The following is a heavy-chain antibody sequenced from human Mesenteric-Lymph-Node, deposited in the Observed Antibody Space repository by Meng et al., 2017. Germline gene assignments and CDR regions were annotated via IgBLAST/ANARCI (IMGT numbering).Heavy chain of an antibody. CDR1: GGSFSGYY. J-gene: IGHJ3*02. D-gene: IGHD1-26*01. V-gene: IGHV4-34*01. CDR3: ASGGSYHDDAFDI. CDR2: INHSGST. Sequence: SETLSLTCAVYGGSFSGYYWSWIRQPPGKGLEWIGEINHSGSTNYNPSLKSRVTISVDTSKNQFSLKLSSVTAADTAVYYCASGGSYHDDAFDIWGQGTMVTVSS.